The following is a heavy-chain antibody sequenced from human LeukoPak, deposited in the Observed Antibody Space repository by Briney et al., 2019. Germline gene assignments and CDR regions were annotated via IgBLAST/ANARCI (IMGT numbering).Heavy chain of an antibody. Sequence: SETLSLTCSVSGGSISTFYWSWIRQPPGKGLEWIGYIYYSGSTSYNPSLKSRVTISVDTSKNQFSLDLSSVTAADTAVYYCARDRSGYSGYDYYYYGMDVWGQGTTVTVSS. CDR3: ARDRSGYSGYDYYYYGMDV. J-gene: IGHJ6*02. CDR1: GGSISTFY. CDR2: IYYSGST. V-gene: IGHV4-59*12. D-gene: IGHD5-12*01.